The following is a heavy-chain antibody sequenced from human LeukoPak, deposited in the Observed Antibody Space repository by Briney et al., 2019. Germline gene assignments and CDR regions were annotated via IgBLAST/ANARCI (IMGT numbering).Heavy chain of an antibody. CDR3: AREGLPSGATKIFDY. CDR1: GFTFSSYS. J-gene: IGHJ4*02. V-gene: IGHV3-21*01. Sequence: GGSLRLSCAVSGFTFSSYSMHWVRQAPGKGLEWVSCIRTVTSSIYYADAVKGRFTVSRDNAKNSLYLEMNSLRAEDTAVYYCAREGLPSGATKIFDYWGQGTLVAVS. CDR2: IRTVTSSI. D-gene: IGHD2-15*01.